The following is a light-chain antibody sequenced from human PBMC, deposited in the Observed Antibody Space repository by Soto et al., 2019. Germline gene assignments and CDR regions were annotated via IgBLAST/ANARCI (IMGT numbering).Light chain of an antibody. V-gene: IGKV1-5*01. CDR3: QQYDSFSVT. J-gene: IGKJ1*01. CDR1: ESISSW. Sequence: DIQMTQSPPTLSASAGDRVTITCRASESISSWLAWYQQKPGKAPKLLIYDVSALKRGVPPRFSGSGSGTEFTLTISSLQPDDFATYYCQQYDSFSVTFGQGTKVDIK. CDR2: DVS.